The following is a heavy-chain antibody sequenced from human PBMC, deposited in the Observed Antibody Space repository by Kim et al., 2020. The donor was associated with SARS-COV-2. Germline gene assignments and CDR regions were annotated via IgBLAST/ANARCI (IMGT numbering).Heavy chain of an antibody. CDR3: ARHGVGYFDWFEEYYFDY. Sequence: SETLSLTCTVSGGSISSYYWSWIRQPPGKGLEWIGYIYYSGSTNYNPSLKSRVTISVDTSKNQFSLKLSSVTAADTAVYYCARHGVGYFDWFEEYYFDYWGQGTQVTVSS. J-gene: IGHJ4*02. CDR1: GGSISSYY. V-gene: IGHV4-59*08. CDR2: IYYSGST. D-gene: IGHD3-9*01.